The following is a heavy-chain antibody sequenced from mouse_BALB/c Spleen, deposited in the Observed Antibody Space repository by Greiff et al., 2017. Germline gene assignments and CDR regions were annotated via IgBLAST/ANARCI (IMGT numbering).Heavy chain of an antibody. V-gene: IGHV2-6-7*01. CDR1: GFSLTGYG. D-gene: IGHD2-2*01. Sequence: VKLVESGPGLVAPSQSLSITCTVSGFSLTGYGVNWVRQPPGKGLEWLGMIWGDGSTDYNSALKARLSISKDNSKSQVFLKMNSLQTDDTARYYCARGYGYDPAWFAYWGQGTLVTVSA. J-gene: IGHJ3*01. CDR2: IWGDGST. CDR3: ARGYGYDPAWFAY.